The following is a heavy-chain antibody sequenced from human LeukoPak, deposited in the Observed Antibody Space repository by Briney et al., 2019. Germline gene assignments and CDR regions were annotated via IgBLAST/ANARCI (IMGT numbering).Heavy chain of an antibody. Sequence: SETLSLTCTVSGGSISTSNYYWGWVRQPPGKGLEWIGNIFYSGSTYYSPSLKSRVTISLDTSISTAYLQWSSLKASDTAMYYCARHERYDSSGAHPDYWGQGTLVPSPQ. V-gene: IGHV4-39*07. CDR3: ARHERYDSSGAHPDY. J-gene: IGHJ4*02. D-gene: IGHD3-22*01. CDR2: IFYSGST. CDR1: GGSISTSNYY.